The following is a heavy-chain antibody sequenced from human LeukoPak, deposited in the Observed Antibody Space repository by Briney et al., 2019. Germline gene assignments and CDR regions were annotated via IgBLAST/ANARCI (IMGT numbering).Heavy chain of an antibody. V-gene: IGHV4-39*01. J-gene: IGHJ4*02. Sequence: SETLSLTCTVSGGSISSSSYYWGWIRQPPGKGLEWIGSIYYSGSTYYNPALKSRVTISVDTSKNQFSLKLSSVTAADTAVYYCTAGRSDYFDFWGQGTLVTVSS. CDR2: IYYSGST. CDR1: GGSISSSSYY. D-gene: IGHD6-25*01. CDR3: TAGRSDYFDF.